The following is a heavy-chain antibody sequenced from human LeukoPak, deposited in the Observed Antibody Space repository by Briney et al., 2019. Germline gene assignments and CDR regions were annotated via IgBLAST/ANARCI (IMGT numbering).Heavy chain of an antibody. Sequence: SETLSLTCAVYGGSFSGYYWSSIRQPPGKGLEWIGEINHSGSTNYNPSLKSRVTISVDTFKNQFSLKLSSVTAADTAVYYCARGITMVRGVIIKPLDYWGQGTLVTVSS. CDR2: INHSGST. CDR1: GGSFSGYY. V-gene: IGHV4-34*01. J-gene: IGHJ4*02. CDR3: ARGITMVRGVIIKPLDY. D-gene: IGHD3-10*01.